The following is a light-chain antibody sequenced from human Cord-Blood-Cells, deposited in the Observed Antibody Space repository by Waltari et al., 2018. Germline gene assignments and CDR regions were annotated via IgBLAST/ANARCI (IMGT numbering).Light chain of an antibody. CDR3: QTWGTGIQV. CDR2: LNSDGSH. V-gene: IGLV4-69*01. CDR1: SGHSSYA. J-gene: IGLJ3*02. Sequence: QLVLTQSPSASASLGASVKLTCTLSSGHSSYAIAWHQQQPEKGPRYLMKLNSDGSHSKGDGVPDRFSGSSSGAGRYLTISTLRSEVEADYYCQTWGTGIQVFGGGTKLTVL.